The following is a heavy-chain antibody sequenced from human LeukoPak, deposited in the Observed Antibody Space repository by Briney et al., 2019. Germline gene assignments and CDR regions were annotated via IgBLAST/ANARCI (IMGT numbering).Heavy chain of an antibody. CDR3: ARGRGTPIGTTVTPGFDP. CDR1: GGSISSSSYY. D-gene: IGHD4-17*01. Sequence: PSETLSLTFTVSGGSISSSSYYWGWIRQPPGKGLEWIGSIYYSESTYYNPSLKSRVTISVDTSKNQFSLKLSSVTAADTAVYYCARGRGTPIGTTVTPGFDPWGQGTLVTVSS. CDR2: IYYSEST. J-gene: IGHJ5*02. V-gene: IGHV4-39*07.